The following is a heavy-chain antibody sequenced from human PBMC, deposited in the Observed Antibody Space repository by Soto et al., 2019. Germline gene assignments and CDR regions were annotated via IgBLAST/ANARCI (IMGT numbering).Heavy chain of an antibody. J-gene: IGHJ6*02. CDR1: GGSVSSSSYS. Sequence: SETLSLTCTVSGGSVSSSSYSWGWIRQPPGKGLEWIGTIYSSENTYYNPSLMSRVTISVDTSKNQFSLKLSSVTAADTAVYYCARLNGYCIGTNCHGYDGMDVWGQGTTVT. CDR2: IYSSENT. V-gene: IGHV4-39*01. CDR3: ARLNGYCIGTNCHGYDGMDV. D-gene: IGHD2-2*01.